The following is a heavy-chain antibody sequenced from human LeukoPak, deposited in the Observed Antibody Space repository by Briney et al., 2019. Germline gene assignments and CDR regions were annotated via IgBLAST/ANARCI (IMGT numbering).Heavy chain of an antibody. J-gene: IGHJ6*03. CDR2: IKQDGSEK. Sequence: GGSLRLSCAASGFTFSSYWMSWVRQAPGKGLEWVANIKQDGSEKYYVDSVKGRFTISRDNAKNSLYLQMNSLRAEDRAVYYCARDPFLYYYDPRYMDVWGKGTTVTVSS. D-gene: IGHD3-22*01. V-gene: IGHV3-7*01. CDR1: GFTFSSYW. CDR3: ARDPFLYYYDPRYMDV.